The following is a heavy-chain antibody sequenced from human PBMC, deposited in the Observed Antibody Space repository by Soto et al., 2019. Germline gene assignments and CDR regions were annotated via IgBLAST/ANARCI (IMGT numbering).Heavy chain of an antibody. D-gene: IGHD3-16*01. V-gene: IGHV3-30*03. Sequence: QVQLVESGGGVVQPGTALRLSCVGSGFTFRSYVIHWVRQAPGKGLEWVALTSYDGSNNFYGDSVKGRFTISRHNSRNTVDLQMDSLTVEDTALYYCARWGTTGGLDVWGQGTLASVSS. CDR3: ARWGTTGGLDV. J-gene: IGHJ4*02. CDR1: GFTFRSYV. CDR2: TSYDGSNN.